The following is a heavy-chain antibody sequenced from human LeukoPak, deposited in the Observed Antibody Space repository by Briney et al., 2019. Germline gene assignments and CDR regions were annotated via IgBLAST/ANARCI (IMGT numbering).Heavy chain of an antibody. D-gene: IGHD6-13*01. CDR3: AKDRIRIAAAGANWFDP. Sequence: GGSLRLSCAASGFTFNSYAMSWVRQAPGKGLEWVSAISGSGGSTYYADSVKGRFTISRDNSKNTLYLQMNSLRAEDTAVYYCAKDRIRIAAAGANWFDPWGQGTLVTVPS. CDR1: GFTFNSYA. V-gene: IGHV3-23*01. CDR2: ISGSGGST. J-gene: IGHJ5*02.